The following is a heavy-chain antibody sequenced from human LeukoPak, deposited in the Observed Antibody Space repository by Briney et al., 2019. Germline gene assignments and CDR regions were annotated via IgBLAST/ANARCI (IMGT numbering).Heavy chain of an antibody. Sequence: GASVKVSCKASGYTXTXYYMHWVRQAPGXXXXXMGXINPSGGSTSYAQKFQGRVTMTRDTSTSTVYMELSSLRSEDTAVYYRARSYYDSSGYYGLYGMAVWGQGTTVTVSS. V-gene: IGHV1-46*01. CDR3: ARSYYDSSGYYGLYGMAV. J-gene: IGHJ6*02. CDR2: INPSGGST. D-gene: IGHD3-22*01. CDR1: GYTXTXYY.